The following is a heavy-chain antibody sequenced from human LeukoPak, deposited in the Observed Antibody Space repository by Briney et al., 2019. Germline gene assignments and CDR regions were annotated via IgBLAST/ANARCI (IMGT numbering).Heavy chain of an antibody. CDR1: GGSISNSNYY. Sequence: PSETLSLTCTVSGGSISNSNYYWGWIRQPPGKGLEWLGSIQYSGSTHYNPSLKSRVTISVDTSKNQFSLNLNSVTAADTAVYYYARHSFDYDSSGYFYSFDYWGQGTLVTVSS. J-gene: IGHJ4*02. V-gene: IGHV4-39*01. D-gene: IGHD3-22*01. CDR2: IQYSGST. CDR3: ARHSFDYDSSGYFYSFDY.